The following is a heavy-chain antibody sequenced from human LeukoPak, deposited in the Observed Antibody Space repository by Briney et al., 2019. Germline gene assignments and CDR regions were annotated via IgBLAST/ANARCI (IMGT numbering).Heavy chain of an antibody. J-gene: IGHJ6*02. CDR1: GGTLSSYA. V-gene: IGHV1-69*04. CDR3: ARSYRRYGSGSYSHEYYYGMDV. CDR2: IIPFFGIA. D-gene: IGHD3-10*01. Sequence: SVKVSCKASGGTLSSYAISWVRQAPGQGLEWMGRIIPFFGIANYAQKFQGRVTITADKSTSTAYMELSSMRSEDTAVYYCARSYRRYGSGSYSHEYYYGMDVWGQGTTVTVAS.